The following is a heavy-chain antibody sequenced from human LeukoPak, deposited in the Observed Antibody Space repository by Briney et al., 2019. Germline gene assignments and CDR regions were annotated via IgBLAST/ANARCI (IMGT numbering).Heavy chain of an antibody. V-gene: IGHV3-9*01. D-gene: IGHD5-12*01. CDR2: ISWSSGTI. CDR1: GVTFDDYA. J-gene: IGHJ6*02. CDR3: AKDIGSSALYSGYVWCGMDV. Sequence: GGSLRLSCAASGVTFDDYAMHWVRQAPGKGLEWVSGISWSSGTIGYADSVKGRFTISRDNAKNSLYLQMNSLRAEDTALYYCAKDIGSSALYSGYVWCGMDVWGQGTTVTVSS.